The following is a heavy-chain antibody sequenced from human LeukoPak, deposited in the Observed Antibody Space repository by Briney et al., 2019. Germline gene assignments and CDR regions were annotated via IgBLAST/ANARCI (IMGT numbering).Heavy chain of an antibody. D-gene: IGHD6-13*01. CDR1: GYTFTSYV. Sequence: ASVKVSCKASGYTFTSYVICWVRQAPGQGLEWMGWISAYNGNTNYEQKLQGRVTMITDTSTSTAYMELRSLTTDDTAVYYCGRDWLVAAAGTAYYYYYGMDVGGQETTLTVSS. CDR2: ISAYNGNT. CDR3: GRDWLVAAAGTAYYYYYGMDV. V-gene: IGHV1-18*01. J-gene: IGHJ6*01.